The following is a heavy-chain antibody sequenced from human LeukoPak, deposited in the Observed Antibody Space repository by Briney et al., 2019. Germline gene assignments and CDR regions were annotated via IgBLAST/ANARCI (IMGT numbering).Heavy chain of an antibody. Sequence: GGSLRLSCAASGFTFSSFGMSWVRQAPGKGLEWVSVISDNGVSIVYADSVKGRFTISRDNSKNTLYLQMNSLRAEDTAVYYCAKGQSSGYYRYSDYWGQGTLVTVSS. J-gene: IGHJ4*02. V-gene: IGHV3-23*01. CDR1: GFTFSSFG. D-gene: IGHD3-22*01. CDR2: ISDNGVSI. CDR3: AKGQSSGYYRYSDY.